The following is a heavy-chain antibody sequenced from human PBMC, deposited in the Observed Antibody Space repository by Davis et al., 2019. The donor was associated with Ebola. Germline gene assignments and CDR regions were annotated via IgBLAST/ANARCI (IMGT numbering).Heavy chain of an antibody. CDR2: FSAYNGNT. J-gene: IGHJ6*02. Sequence: AASVKVSCKASGYTFTSYGISWVRQAPGQGLEWMGWFSAYNGNTNYAQKLQGRVTMTTDTSTSTAYMELRSLRSDDTAVYYCARDEVAAAGLEDSYYYYYGVDVWGQGTTVTVSS. CDR1: GYTFTSYG. V-gene: IGHV1-18*01. CDR3: ARDEVAAAGLEDSYYYYYGVDV. D-gene: IGHD6-13*01.